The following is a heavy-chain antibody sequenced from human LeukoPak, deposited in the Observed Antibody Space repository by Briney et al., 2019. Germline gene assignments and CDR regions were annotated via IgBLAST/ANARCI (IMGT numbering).Heavy chain of an antibody. CDR2: INPNTGDT. CDR3: AKVRPDNYYDSSRDAFDI. CDR1: GYTFTGYH. Sequence: ASVKVSCKASGYTFTGYHMHWVRQAPGQGLEWMGRINPNTGDTNFAQNFQGRVNMTRDTSITTAYMELSSLRSEDTAIYYCAKVRPDNYYDSSRDAFDIWGQGTVVTVSS. J-gene: IGHJ3*02. D-gene: IGHD3-22*01. V-gene: IGHV1-2*02.